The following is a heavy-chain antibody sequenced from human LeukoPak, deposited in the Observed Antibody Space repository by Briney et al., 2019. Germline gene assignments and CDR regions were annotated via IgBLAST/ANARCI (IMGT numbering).Heavy chain of an antibody. D-gene: IGHD6-19*01. CDR3: ARFHSGPSGWYVLWYFDL. V-gene: IGHV4-4*09. Sequence: PSETLSLTCTVSGGSVSSYYCSWIRQPPGKGLEWIGYIYNNENTKYNSSLESRVTIAVDASKNQLFLKLSFVTAADTAVYYCARFHSGPSGWYVLWYFDLWGRGTLVTVSS. CDR1: GGSVSSYY. CDR2: IYNNENT. J-gene: IGHJ2*01.